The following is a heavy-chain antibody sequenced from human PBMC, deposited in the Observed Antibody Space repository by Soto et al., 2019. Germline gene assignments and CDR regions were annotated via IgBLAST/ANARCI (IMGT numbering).Heavy chain of an antibody. D-gene: IGHD4-17*01. CDR2: ISYDGSTK. J-gene: IGHJ4*02. CDR1: GFTFSSYV. Sequence: GGSLRLSCAASGFTFSSYVMHWVRQAPGKGLEWVAVISYDGSTKNFADSVKGRFTISRDNSKNTLYLQMNSLRTEDTAVYYCAKGTLRWINYFDFWGQGILVTVSS. V-gene: IGHV3-30*18. CDR3: AKGTLRWINYFDF.